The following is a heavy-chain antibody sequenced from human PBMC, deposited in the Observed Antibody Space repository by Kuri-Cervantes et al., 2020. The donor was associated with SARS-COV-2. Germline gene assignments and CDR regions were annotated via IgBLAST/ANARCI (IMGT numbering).Heavy chain of an antibody. J-gene: IGHJ3*02. D-gene: IGHD3-22*01. CDR2: INPNRGGT. CDR3: ARSTPLLRLVVISQGGAFDI. CDR1: GYTLPHYY. Sequence: VPVSCKACGYTLPHYYMHWVRQAPGQGREWMGRINPNRGGTNYAQKLQGWVTMTRDTSISTVYLELSRLRSDDTAVYYCARSTPLLRLVVISQGGAFDIWGQGTMVTVSS. V-gene: IGHV1-2*04.